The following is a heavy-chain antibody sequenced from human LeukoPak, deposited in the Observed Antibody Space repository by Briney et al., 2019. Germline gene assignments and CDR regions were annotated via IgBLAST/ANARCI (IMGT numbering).Heavy chain of an antibody. J-gene: IGHJ1*01. CDR3: ARAFYDSSGLNPFQH. Sequence: PSETLSLTCAVSGGSISSGGYSWSWIRQPPGKGLEWIGYIYYSGSTNYNPSLKSRVTISVDTSKNQFSLKLSSVTAADTAVYYCARAFYDSSGLNPFQHWGQGTLVTVSS. CDR2: IYYSGST. V-gene: IGHV4-61*08. CDR1: GGSISSGGYS. D-gene: IGHD3-22*01.